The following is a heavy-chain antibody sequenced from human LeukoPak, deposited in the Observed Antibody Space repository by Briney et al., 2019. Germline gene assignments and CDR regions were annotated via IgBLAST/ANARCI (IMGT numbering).Heavy chain of an antibody. CDR2: IIPIFGTA. D-gene: IGHD3-10*01. Sequence: ASVKVSCKASGGTFSSYAISWVRQAPGQGLEWMGGIIPIFGTADYAQKFQGRVTITADESTSTAYMELSSLRSEDTAVYYCARATFGPNWDDYWGQGTLVTVSS. CDR1: GGTFSSYA. CDR3: ARATFGPNWDDY. J-gene: IGHJ4*02. V-gene: IGHV1-69*13.